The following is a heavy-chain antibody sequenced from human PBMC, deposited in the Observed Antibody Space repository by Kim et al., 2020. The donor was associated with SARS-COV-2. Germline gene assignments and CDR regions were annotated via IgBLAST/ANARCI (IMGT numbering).Heavy chain of an antibody. Sequence: SETLSLTCTVSGGSISSSSYYWGWIRQPPGKGLEWIGSIYYSGSTYYNPSLKSRVTISVDTSKNQFSLKLGSVTAADTAVYYCAGEDYYDSSGYFRHYYYGMDVWGQGTTVTVSS. D-gene: IGHD3-22*01. J-gene: IGHJ6*02. V-gene: IGHV4-39*01. CDR1: GGSISSSSYY. CDR3: AGEDYYDSSGYFRHYYYGMDV. CDR2: IYYSGST.